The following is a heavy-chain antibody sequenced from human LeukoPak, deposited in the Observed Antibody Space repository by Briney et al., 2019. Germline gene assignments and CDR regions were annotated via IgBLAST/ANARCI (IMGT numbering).Heavy chain of an antibody. D-gene: IGHD4-23*01. CDR3: ARDSGRMTTVVKNAFDI. V-gene: IGHV3-21*01. Sequence: GGSLRLSCAASGFTFSSYSMNWVRQAPGKGLEWVSSISSSSSYIYYADSVKGRFTISRDNAKNSLYLQMNSLRAEDTAVYYCARDSGRMTTVVKNAFDIWGQGTMVTVSS. CDR1: GFTFSSYS. CDR2: ISSSSSYI. J-gene: IGHJ3*02.